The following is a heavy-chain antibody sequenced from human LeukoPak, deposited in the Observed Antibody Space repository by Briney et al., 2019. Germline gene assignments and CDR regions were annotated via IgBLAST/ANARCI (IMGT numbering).Heavy chain of an antibody. CDR3: ARLPDTGRAGLGRGAYYYYYYMDV. CDR2: INHSGST. V-gene: IGHV4-39*07. D-gene: IGHD3-10*01. J-gene: IGHJ6*03. Sequence: KASETLSLTCTVSDGSISSSSYYWSWIRQPPGKGLEWTGEINHSGSTNYNPSLKSRVTISVDTSKNQFSLKLSSVTAADTAVYYCARLPDTGRAGLGRGAYYYYYYMDVWGKGTTVTISS. CDR1: DGSISSSSYY.